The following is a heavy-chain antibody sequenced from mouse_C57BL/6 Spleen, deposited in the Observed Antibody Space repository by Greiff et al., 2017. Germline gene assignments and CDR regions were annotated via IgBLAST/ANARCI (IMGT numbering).Heavy chain of an antibody. J-gene: IGHJ4*01. CDR3: ARSGSPHYYAMDY. V-gene: IGHV5S21*01. D-gene: IGHD1-1*01. CDR2: ISSGGDYI. CDR1: GFTFSSYA. Sequence: EVKVVESGEGLVKPGGSLKLSCAASGFTFSSYAMSWVRQTPEKRLEWVAYISSGGDYIYYADTVKGRFTISRDNARNTLYLQMSSLKSEDTAMYYCARSGSPHYYAMDYWGQGTSVTVSS.